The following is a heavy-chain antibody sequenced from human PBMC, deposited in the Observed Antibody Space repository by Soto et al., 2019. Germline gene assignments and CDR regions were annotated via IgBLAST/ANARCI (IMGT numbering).Heavy chain of an antibody. CDR2: ISYDGSNK. CDR3: AKDGLRETNWNYGYFDY. J-gene: IGHJ4*02. CDR1: GFTFSSYG. Sequence: PGGSLRLSCAASGFTFSSYGMHWVRQAPGKGLEWVAVISYDGSNKYYADSVKGRFTISRDNSKNTLYLQMNSLRAEDTAVYYCAKDGLRETNWNYGYFDYWGQGT. D-gene: IGHD1-7*01. V-gene: IGHV3-30*18.